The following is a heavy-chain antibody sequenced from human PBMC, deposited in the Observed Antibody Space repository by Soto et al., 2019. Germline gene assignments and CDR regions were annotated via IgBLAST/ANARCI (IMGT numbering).Heavy chain of an antibody. Sequence: PGGSLRLSCAASGFTFSSYSMNWVRQAPGKGLEWVSSISSSSSYIYYADSVKGRLTISRDNAKNSLYLQMNSLRAEDTAVYYCARDAQWIQLSLDAFDIWGQGTMVTVSS. CDR1: GFTFSSYS. CDR2: ISSSSSYI. CDR3: ARDAQWIQLSLDAFDI. J-gene: IGHJ3*02. V-gene: IGHV3-21*01. D-gene: IGHD5-18*01.